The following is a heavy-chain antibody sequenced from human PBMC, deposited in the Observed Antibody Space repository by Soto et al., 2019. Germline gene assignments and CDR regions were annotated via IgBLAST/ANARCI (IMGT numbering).Heavy chain of an antibody. CDR1: GYTFTSYG. D-gene: IGHD3-10*01. V-gene: IGHV1-18*01. Sequence: QVQLVQSGAEVKKPGASVKVSCKASGYTFTSYGISWVRQAPGQGLEWMGWISAYNGNTNYAQKLQGRVTMTTDTSTSTVYMGLRSQRPDNTAMYYCANEGVTPLRGVIAYHYGLDVWGQGTTVTVS. CDR3: ANEGVTPLRGVIAYHYGLDV. J-gene: IGHJ6*02. CDR2: ISAYNGNT.